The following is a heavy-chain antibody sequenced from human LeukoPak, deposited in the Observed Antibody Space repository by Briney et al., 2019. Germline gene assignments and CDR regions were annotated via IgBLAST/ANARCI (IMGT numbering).Heavy chain of an antibody. CDR3: ARVLFYDSSGYQDY. CDR1: GYTFTSYG. D-gene: IGHD3-22*01. J-gene: IGHJ4*02. V-gene: IGHV1-18*01. Sequence: GASVKVSCKASGYTFTSYGISWVRQAPGQGLEWMGWISAYNGNTNYAQKLQGRVIMTTDTSTSTAYMELRSLRSDDTAVYYCARVLFYDSSGYQDYWGQGTLVTVSS. CDR2: ISAYNGNT.